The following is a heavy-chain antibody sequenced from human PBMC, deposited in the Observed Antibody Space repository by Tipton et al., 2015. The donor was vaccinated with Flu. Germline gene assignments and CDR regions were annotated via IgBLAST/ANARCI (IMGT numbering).Heavy chain of an antibody. V-gene: IGHV4-61*02. CDR1: GGSVRSGSYY. J-gene: IGHJ4*02. Sequence: TLSLTCSVSGGSVRSGSYYWSWIRQPAGKALEWIGRIYSTGMTKYNPSLKSQVTISLDTSKNQFSLRLNSVTAADTAVYFCARERLGEYNSAGYPDSWGQGTLVTVSP. CDR3: ARERLGEYNSAGYPDS. CDR2: IYSTGMT. D-gene: IGHD3-16*01.